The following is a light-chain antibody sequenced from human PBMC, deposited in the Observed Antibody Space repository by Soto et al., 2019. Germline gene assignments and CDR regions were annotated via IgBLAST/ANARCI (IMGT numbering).Light chain of an antibody. CDR2: DNN. J-gene: IGLJ2*01. V-gene: IGLV1-51*01. CDR3: GAWDNSLSTVV. CDR1: SPNIGNNY. Sequence: QCVLTQPPSLSAAPGQKVSISCSGSSPNIGNNYVSWYQQVPGTAPKFLIYDNNKRHSGIPDRFSGSKSGTSATLDITGLQTGDEADYYCGAWDNSLSTVVFGGGTQLTVL.